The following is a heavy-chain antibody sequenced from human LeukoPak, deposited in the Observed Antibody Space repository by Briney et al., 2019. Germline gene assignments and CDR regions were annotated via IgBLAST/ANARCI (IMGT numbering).Heavy chain of an antibody. J-gene: IGHJ6*02. D-gene: IGHD2-15*01. CDR3: ARGHLRYCSGGSCLSYYYGMDV. Sequence: SETLSLTCAVYGGSFSGYYWSWIRQPPGKGLEWIGEINHSGSTNYNPSLKSRVTISVDTSKNQFSLKLSSVTAADTAVYYCARGHLRYCSGGSCLSYYYGMDVWGQGTTVTVSS. V-gene: IGHV4-34*01. CDR2: INHSGST. CDR1: GGSFSGYY.